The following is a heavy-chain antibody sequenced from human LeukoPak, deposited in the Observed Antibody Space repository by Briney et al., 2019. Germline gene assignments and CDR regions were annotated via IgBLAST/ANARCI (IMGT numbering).Heavy chain of an antibody. CDR2: ISGSGGST. CDR1: GFTFSSYG. CDR3: AKGLYYYDSSGYKDAFDI. V-gene: IGHV3-23*01. Sequence: GGSLRLSCAASGFTFSSYGIHWVRQAPGKGLEWVSAISGSGGSTYYADSVKGRFTISRDNSKNTLYLQMNSLRAEDTAVYYCAKGLYYYDSSGYKDAFDIWGQGTMVTVSS. J-gene: IGHJ3*02. D-gene: IGHD3-22*01.